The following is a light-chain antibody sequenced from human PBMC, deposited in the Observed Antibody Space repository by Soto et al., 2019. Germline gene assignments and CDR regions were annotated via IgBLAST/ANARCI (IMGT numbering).Light chain of an antibody. CDR3: HQYGSSPRT. CDR1: QSVSSNY. V-gene: IGKV3-20*01. Sequence: EIVLTQSPGTLSFSPGERATLSGRASQSVSSNYLAWYQQKPGQAPKLLIYGASSRATGIPDRFSGSGSGTDFTLTISRLEPEDFAVYYCHQYGSSPRTFGQGTKLEIK. CDR2: GAS. J-gene: IGKJ2*01.